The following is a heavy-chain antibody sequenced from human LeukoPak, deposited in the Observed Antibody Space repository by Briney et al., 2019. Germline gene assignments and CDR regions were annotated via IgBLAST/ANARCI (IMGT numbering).Heavy chain of an antibody. CDR2: INHSGST. CDR1: GGSFSGYY. Sequence: SETLSLTCAVYGGSFSGYYWSWIRQPPGKGLEWIGEINHSGSTNYNPSLKSRVTISVDTSKNQFSLKLSSVTAADTAVYYCARSKARITIFGVVFDYWGQGTLVTVSS. D-gene: IGHD3-3*01. V-gene: IGHV4-34*01. CDR3: ARSKARITIFGVVFDY. J-gene: IGHJ4*02.